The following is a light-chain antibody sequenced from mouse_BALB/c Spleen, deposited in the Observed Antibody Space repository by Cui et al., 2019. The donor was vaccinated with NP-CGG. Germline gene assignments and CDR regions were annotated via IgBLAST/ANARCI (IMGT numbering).Light chain of an antibody. CDR2: GTK. CDR1: TRSVTTNNY. V-gene: IGLV1*01. Sequence: QAVVTQESALTTSPGETVTPTCRTSTRSVTTNNYANWVKEKPEHLFTGRIGGTKNRVPGVPARFSGSLIGDKAALTITGAQTEDEEIYFCALWYSNHWVFGGGTKLTVL. J-gene: IGLJ1*01. CDR3: ALWYSNHWV.